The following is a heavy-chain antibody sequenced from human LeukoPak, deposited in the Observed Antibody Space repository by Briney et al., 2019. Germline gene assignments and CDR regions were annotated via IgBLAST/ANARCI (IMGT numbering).Heavy chain of an antibody. CDR2: IYHSGST. D-gene: IGHD6-6*01. Sequence: PSVTLSLTCAVSGYSISSGYYWGWIRQPPGKGLEWIGSIYHSGSTYYNPSLTSRFTISVATSTNHFSLTLTSVPAPDPPMYSCARLPFEYSSSLTPAEDWYFDLWGRGTLVPVSS. V-gene: IGHV4-38-2*01. CDR1: GYSISSGYY. J-gene: IGHJ2*01. CDR3: ARLPFEYSSSLTPAEDWYFDL.